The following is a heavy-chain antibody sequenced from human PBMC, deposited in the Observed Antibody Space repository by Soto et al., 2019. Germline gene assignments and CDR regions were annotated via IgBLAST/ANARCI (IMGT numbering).Heavy chain of an antibody. CDR3: ARALDYGDYLGY. J-gene: IGHJ4*02. CDR1: GFTFSSYS. V-gene: IGHV3-21*01. Sequence: EVQLVESGGGLVQPGGSLRLSCAASGFTFSSYSMNWVRQAPGKGLEWVSSISSSSSYIYYADSVKGRFTISRDNAKNSLYLQMNSLRAEDTAVYYCARALDYGDYLGYWGQGTLVTVSS. D-gene: IGHD4-17*01. CDR2: ISSSSSYI.